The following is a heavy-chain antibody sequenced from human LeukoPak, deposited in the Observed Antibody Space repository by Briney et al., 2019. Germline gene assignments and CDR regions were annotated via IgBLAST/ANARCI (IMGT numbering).Heavy chain of an antibody. Sequence: GRSLRLSCAASGFTFDDYAMHWVRQAPGKGLECVSGISWNSDSIGYADSVKGRFTISRDNAKNSLYLQMNSLRPEDTALYYCAKESAPMVRGVISPYDYWGQGTLVTVSS. V-gene: IGHV3-9*01. J-gene: IGHJ4*02. CDR3: AKESAPMVRGVISPYDY. D-gene: IGHD3-10*01. CDR2: ISWNSDSI. CDR1: GFTFDDYA.